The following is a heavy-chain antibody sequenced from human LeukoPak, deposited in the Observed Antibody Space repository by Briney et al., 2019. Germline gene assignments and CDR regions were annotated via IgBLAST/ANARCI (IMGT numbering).Heavy chain of an antibody. V-gene: IGHV3-23*01. Sequence: RGSPRLTCAASGFNFSSYAISWVGQDPGKGLEWVSAISGSGGSTFYADSVKGRFTNSRDNSENTLYLQMNSLRAEDTAVYYCARSVAVAARYDYWGQGALVTVSS. CDR3: ARSVAVAARYDY. CDR1: GFNFSSYA. J-gene: IGHJ4*02. CDR2: ISGSGGST. D-gene: IGHD2-15*01.